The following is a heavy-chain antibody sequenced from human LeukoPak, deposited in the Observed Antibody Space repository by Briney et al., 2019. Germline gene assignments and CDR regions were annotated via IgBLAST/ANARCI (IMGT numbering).Heavy chain of an antibody. CDR2: IIPIFGTA. J-gene: IGHJ4*02. D-gene: IGHD3-22*01. V-gene: IGHV1-69*13. Sequence: SVKVSCKASGGTFSSYAISWVRQAPGQGLEWMGGIIPIFGTANYAQKFQGRVAITADESTSTAYMELSSLRSEDTAVYYCARGAYYYDSSGYYYPDYWGQGTLVTVSS. CDR1: GGTFSSYA. CDR3: ARGAYYYDSSGYYYPDY.